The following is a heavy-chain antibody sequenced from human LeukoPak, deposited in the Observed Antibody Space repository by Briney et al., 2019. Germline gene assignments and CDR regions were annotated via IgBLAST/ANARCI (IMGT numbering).Heavy chain of an antibody. CDR3: VTVSVSRQYSYTMYV. CDR1: GGSISGSTYY. D-gene: IGHD5/OR15-5a*01. V-gene: IGHV4-39*01. J-gene: IGHJ6*02. Sequence: PSETLSLTCTVSGGSISGSTYYWGWIRQPPGKGLEWIGNIYDSGSAYYNPSLKSRVTMSVHTSKHQFSLNLRSVTAVDTAVYFCVTVSVSRQYSYTMYVWGQGTTVTVSS. CDR2: IYDSGSA.